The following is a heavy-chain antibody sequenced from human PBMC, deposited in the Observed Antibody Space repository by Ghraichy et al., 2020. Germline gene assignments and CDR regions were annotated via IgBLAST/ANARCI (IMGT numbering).Heavy chain of an antibody. Sequence: GGSLRLSCAASGFTFSSYAMSWVRQAPGKGLEWVSAISGSGGSTYYADSVKGRFTISRDNSKNTLYLQMNSLRAEDTAVYYCAKDRVWDPRTSDDSSGYYYAGDFDYWGQGTLVTVSS. V-gene: IGHV3-23*01. CDR1: GFTFSSYA. D-gene: IGHD3-22*01. CDR2: ISGSGGST. J-gene: IGHJ4*02. CDR3: AKDRVWDPRTSDDSSGYYYAGDFDY.